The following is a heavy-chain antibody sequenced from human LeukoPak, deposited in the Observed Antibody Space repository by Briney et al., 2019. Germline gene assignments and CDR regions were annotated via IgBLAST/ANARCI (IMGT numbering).Heavy chain of an antibody. CDR1: GFTFSNFP. CDR3: AKEGSSWWFGDY. J-gene: IGHJ4*02. Sequence: GGSLRLSCATSGFTFSNFPMTWIRQAPGKGLEWVSTITGSGGSRDYADSVKGRFTISRDNSKNTLYLQMNSLRAEDTAVYYCAKEGSSWWFGDYWGQGTLVTVSS. D-gene: IGHD3-10*01. V-gene: IGHV3-23*01. CDR2: ITGSGGSR.